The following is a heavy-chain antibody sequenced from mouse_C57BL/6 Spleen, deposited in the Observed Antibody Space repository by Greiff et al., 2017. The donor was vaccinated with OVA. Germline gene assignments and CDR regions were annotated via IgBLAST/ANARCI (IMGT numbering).Heavy chain of an antibody. CDR1: GYAFSSSW. D-gene: IGHD1-1*01. J-gene: IGHJ2*01. Sequence: QVQLQQSGPELVKPGASVKISCKASGYAFSSSWMNWVKQRPGKGLEWIGRIYPGDGDTNYNGKFKGKATLTADKSSSTAYMQLSSLTSEDSAVYCCARNYGSSLFDYWGQGTTLTVSS. CDR3: ARNYGSSLFDY. CDR2: IYPGDGDT. V-gene: IGHV1-82*01.